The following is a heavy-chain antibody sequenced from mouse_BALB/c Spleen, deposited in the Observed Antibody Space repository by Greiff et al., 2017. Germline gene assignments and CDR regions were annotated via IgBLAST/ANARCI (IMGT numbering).Heavy chain of an antibody. CDR2: ISYSGST. D-gene: IGHD1-1*01. V-gene: IGHV3-2*02. J-gene: IGHJ2*01. CDR1: GYSITSDYA. CDR3: ARGRYYGSRHYFDY. Sequence: EVKLMESGPGLVKPSQSLSLTCTVTGYSITSDYAWNWIRQFPGNKLEWMGYISYSGSTSYNPSLKSRISITRDTSKNQFFLQLNSVTTEDTATYYCARGRYYGSRHYFDYWGQGTTLTVSS.